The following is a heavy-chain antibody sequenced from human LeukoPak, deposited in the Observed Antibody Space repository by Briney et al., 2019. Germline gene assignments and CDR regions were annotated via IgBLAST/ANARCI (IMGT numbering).Heavy chain of an antibody. J-gene: IGHJ1*01. V-gene: IGHV5-10-1*01. Sequence: GESLKISCKGSGYSFTSYWISWVRQMPGKGLEWMGRIDPSDSYTNYSPSLQGHVTISADKSISTAYLQWSSLKASDTAMYYCARSPSYSPVTQHWGQGTLVTVSS. D-gene: IGHD6-13*01. CDR1: GYSFTSYW. CDR3: ARSPSYSPVTQH. CDR2: IDPSDSYT.